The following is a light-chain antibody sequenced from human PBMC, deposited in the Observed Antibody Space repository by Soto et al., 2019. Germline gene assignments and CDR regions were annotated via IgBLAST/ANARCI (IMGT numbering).Light chain of an antibody. J-gene: IGLJ2*01. CDR2: QVS. V-gene: IGLV2-14*01. CDR1: SSDVGGYDY. Sequence: QSALTQPASVSGSPGQSITISCTGTSSDVGGYDYVSWYQLHPGKAPKLMIYQVSNRPSGVSNRFSGSKSGSTASLTISGLQAEDEADYYCSSYTTTQALIFGGGTKLTVL. CDR3: SSYTTTQALI.